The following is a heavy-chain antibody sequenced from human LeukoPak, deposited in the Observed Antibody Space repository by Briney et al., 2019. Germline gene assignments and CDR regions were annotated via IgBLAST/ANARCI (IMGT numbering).Heavy chain of an antibody. CDR1: GYTFTSYG. D-gene: IGHD6-13*01. CDR2: MNPNSGNT. J-gene: IGHJ4*02. CDR3: AREVSGIAAD. Sequence: ASVKVSCKASGYTFTSYGISWVRQAPGQGLEWMGWMNPNSGNTGYAQKFQGRVTMTRNTSISTAYMELSSLRSEDTAVYYCAREVSGIAADWGQGTLVTVSS. V-gene: IGHV1-8*02.